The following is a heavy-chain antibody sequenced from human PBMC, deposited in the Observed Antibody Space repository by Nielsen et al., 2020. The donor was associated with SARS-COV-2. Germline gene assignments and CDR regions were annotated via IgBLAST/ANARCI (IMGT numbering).Heavy chain of an antibody. CDR2: MNPNSGNT. V-gene: IGHV1-8*02. J-gene: IGHJ2*01. D-gene: IGHD4/OR15-4a*01. CDR1: GYTFTSYG. Sequence: ASVKVSCKASGYTFTSYGISWVRQATEQGLEWMGWMNPNSGNTGYAQKFQGRVTMTRNTSISTAYMELSSLRSDDTAVYYCARDHTLVPWYFDLWGRGTLVTVSS. CDR3: ARDHTLVPWYFDL.